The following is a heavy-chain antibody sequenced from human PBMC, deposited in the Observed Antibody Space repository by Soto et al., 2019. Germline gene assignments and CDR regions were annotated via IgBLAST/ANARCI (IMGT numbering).Heavy chain of an antibody. CDR3: ARSSGGSSWYPHDS. J-gene: IGHJ4*02. Sequence: QVQLVDSGGGVVQPGRSLRLSCAASGFTFSSYGMQWVRQSPGEGPEWVAIVANDGSNQYYAEAVKGRFTISRDKSKTTVFLEMASLRPEDTAVYYCARSSGGSSWYPHDSWGKGTLVTVSS. CDR1: GFTFSSYG. V-gene: IGHV3-30*03. D-gene: IGHD6-13*01. CDR2: VANDGSNQ.